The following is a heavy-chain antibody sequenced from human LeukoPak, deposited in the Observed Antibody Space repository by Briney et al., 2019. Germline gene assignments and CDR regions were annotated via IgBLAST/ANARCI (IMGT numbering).Heavy chain of an antibody. J-gene: IGHJ5*02. D-gene: IGHD5-18*01. CDR2: ISAYNGNT. CDR3: ARGASGYRYGCDWFDP. CDR1: GYTFTSYG. V-gene: IGHV1-18*01. Sequence: ASVKVSCKASGYTFTSYGISWVRQAPGQGLEWMGWISAYNGNTNYAQKLQGRVTMTTDTSTSTAYMELRSLRSDDTAVYYCARGASGYRYGCDWFDPWGQGTLVTVSS.